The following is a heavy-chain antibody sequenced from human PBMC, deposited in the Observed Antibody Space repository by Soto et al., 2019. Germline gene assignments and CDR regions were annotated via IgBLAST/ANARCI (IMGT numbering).Heavy chain of an antibody. Sequence: QVQLQESGPGLVKPSGTLSLTCSVSGDSITSDTWWSWVRQSPGKGLEWIGEIYHSGRTHYNPSLKSRVIISVDTSKNDFSLTLSSVTAADTAVYYCTANGYYSLDYWGQGSLVTVSP. CDR3: TANGYYSLDY. D-gene: IGHD5-12*01. CDR1: GDSITSDTW. J-gene: IGHJ4*02. CDR2: IYHSGRT. V-gene: IGHV4-4*02.